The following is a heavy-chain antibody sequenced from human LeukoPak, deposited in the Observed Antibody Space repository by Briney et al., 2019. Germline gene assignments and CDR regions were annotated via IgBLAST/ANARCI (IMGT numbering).Heavy chain of an antibody. J-gene: IGHJ4*02. V-gene: IGHV3-43*02. Sequence: GGSLRLSCAASGFTFGDYAMHWVSQAPGKGLERVSLIRGDGRTTSYAGSVKGRFTISRDNSKNSLYLQMSSLRGEDTAMYYCAKDAVAGTWLHYWGQGTLVTVSS. CDR2: IRGDGRTT. CDR1: GFTFGDYA. CDR3: AKDAVAGTWLHY. D-gene: IGHD6-19*01.